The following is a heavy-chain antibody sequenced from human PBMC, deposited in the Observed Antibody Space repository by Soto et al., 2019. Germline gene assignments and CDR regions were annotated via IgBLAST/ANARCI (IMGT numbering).Heavy chain of an antibody. CDR1: GGSISSSSYY. Sequence: QLQLQESGPGLVKPSETLSLTCTVSGGSISSSSYYWGWSRQPPGKGLEWIGSIYYSGSTYYNPSLQSRVTISVDTSKNQFSLKLSSVTAADTAVYYCARADSSGYYFDYWGQGTLVTVSS. CDR2: IYYSGST. J-gene: IGHJ4*02. D-gene: IGHD6-19*01. CDR3: ARADSSGYYFDY. V-gene: IGHV4-39*01.